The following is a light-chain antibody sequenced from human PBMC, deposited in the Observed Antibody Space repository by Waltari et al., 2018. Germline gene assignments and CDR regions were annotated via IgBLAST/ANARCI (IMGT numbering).Light chain of an antibody. V-gene: IGKV3-15*01. Sequence: EIVMTQSPATLSVSPGERATLSCRASQTIRDNLAWYQQKPGQAPRLLIYGASIRATSIPAGFTGSVSGTEFTLTISSLQSEDFAVYYCQQYNNWPLTFGGGTKVEIK. CDR1: QTIRDN. CDR3: QQYNNWPLT. CDR2: GAS. J-gene: IGKJ4*01.